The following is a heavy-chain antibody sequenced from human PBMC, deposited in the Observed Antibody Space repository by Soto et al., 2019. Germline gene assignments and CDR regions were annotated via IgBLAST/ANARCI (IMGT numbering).Heavy chain of an antibody. CDR1: GYTFTSYY. V-gene: IGHV1-2*02. J-gene: IGHJ4*02. Sequence: ASVKVSCKASGYTFTSYYIHWARQAPGQGLEWMGWINPITGGTNYAPKFQGRVTMTRDTSITTAYMELSRLRSDDTAVYYCARNYYDSSDRDYLDYWGQGTPVTVS. CDR2: INPITGGT. CDR3: ARNYYDSSDRDYLDY. D-gene: IGHD3-22*01.